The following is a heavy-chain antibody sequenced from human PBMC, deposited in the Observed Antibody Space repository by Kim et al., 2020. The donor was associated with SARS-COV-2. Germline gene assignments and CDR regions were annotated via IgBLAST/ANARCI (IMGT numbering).Heavy chain of an antibody. Sequence: GGLTISRDNAKNSLYLQMNSMRAEDTAVYYCAREEYYYDSSGYYRNWFDPWGQGTLVTVSS. CDR3: AREEYYYDSSGYYRNWFDP. D-gene: IGHD3-22*01. J-gene: IGHJ5*02. V-gene: IGHV3-11*06.